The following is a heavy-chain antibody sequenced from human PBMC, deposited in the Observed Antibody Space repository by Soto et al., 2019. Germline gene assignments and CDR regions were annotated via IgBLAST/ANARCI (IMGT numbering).Heavy chain of an antibody. CDR3: ARGSSMAGLYYGMDV. V-gene: IGHV4-31*03. J-gene: IGHJ6*02. D-gene: IGHD6-6*01. CDR2: NYYSGIT. CDR1: GGSISSGGYY. Sequence: QVQLQESGPGLVKPSQTLSLTCTVSGGSISSGGYYWTWIRQHPGKGLEWIGYNYYSGITYYNPSLKSRVTISLDRSKNRFSLKLSSVTAADTAVYSCARGSSMAGLYYGMDVWGQGTTVTVSS.